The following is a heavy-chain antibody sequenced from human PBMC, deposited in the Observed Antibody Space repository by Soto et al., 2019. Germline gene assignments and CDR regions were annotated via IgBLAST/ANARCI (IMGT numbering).Heavy chain of an antibody. V-gene: IGHV4-30-2*01. D-gene: IGHD5-18*01. CDR3: ARGTFSYGPNLHYFDF. J-gene: IGHJ4*02. Sequence: QLQLQESGAGLVKPSQTLSLTCTVSGGSISSGGHCWSWIRQPPGKGLEWIGFIFHTGGTYYTPSLQSRLSVSLDLSRNQFSLKLYSVTAADTAIYYCARGTFSYGPNLHYFDFWGQGSLVTVSS. CDR1: GGSISSGGHC. CDR2: IFHTGGT.